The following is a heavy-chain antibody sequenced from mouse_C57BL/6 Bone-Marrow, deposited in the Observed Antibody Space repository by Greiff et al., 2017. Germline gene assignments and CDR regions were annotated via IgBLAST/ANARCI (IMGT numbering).Heavy chain of an antibody. CDR1: GYTFTSYW. J-gene: IGHJ1*03. D-gene: IGHD2-5*01. V-gene: IGHV1-55*01. CDR2: IYPGRGST. CDR3: ARPYYSNYWYFDV. Sequence: QVQLQQPGAELVKPGASVKMSCKASGYTFTSYWITWVKQRPGQGLEWIGDIYPGRGSTNYNEKVKSKATLTVDTSSSTAYMQLSSLTSEDAAVYYCARPYYSNYWYFDVWGTGTTVTVSS.